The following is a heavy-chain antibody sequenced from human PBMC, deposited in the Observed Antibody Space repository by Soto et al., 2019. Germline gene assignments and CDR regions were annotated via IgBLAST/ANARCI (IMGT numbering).Heavy chain of an antibody. CDR1: GLTLSSCG. Sequence: PGGSLRLSCSASGLTLSSCGMHWVRPAPGKGLEWVAVIWYDGRNKYYAGSVKGRLTIYRDNSKNTLYLQMNSLRAEDTAVYYCARESPPLITNYVLNVWGRGSTVTVSS. V-gene: IGHV3-33*01. CDR2: IWYDGRNK. CDR3: ARESPPLITNYVLNV. D-gene: IGHD3-16*01. J-gene: IGHJ6*04.